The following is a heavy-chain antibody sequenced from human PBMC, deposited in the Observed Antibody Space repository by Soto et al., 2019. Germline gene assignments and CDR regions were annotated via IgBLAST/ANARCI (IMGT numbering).Heavy chain of an antibody. CDR1: GFTFSRYG. CDR2: ISYDGSNK. D-gene: IGHD1-26*01. Sequence: QVQLVESGGGVVQPGRSLRLSCAASGFTFSRYGMHWVRQAPGKGLEWVARISYDGSNKYYVDSVKGRFTISRDNSKNTLLLQMNSLRAGDTAVYYCAKDRLRGGFLTTATTNGVDVWGQGTTVTVSS. J-gene: IGHJ6*02. V-gene: IGHV3-30*18. CDR3: AKDRLRGGFLTTATTNGVDV.